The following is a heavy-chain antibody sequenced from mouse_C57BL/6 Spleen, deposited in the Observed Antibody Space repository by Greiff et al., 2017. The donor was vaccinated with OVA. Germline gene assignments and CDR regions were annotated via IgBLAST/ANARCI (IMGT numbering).Heavy chain of an antibody. D-gene: IGHD3-2*02. CDR3: ARHGGQLRLNYAMDY. Sequence: VKLMESGPGLVAPSQSLSITCTVSGFSLTSYGVHWVRQPPGKGLEWLVVIWSDGSTTYNSALKSRLSISKDNSKSQVFLKMNSLQTDDTAMYYCARHGGQLRLNYAMDYWGQGTSVTVSS. CDR2: IWSDGST. V-gene: IGHV2-6-1*01. J-gene: IGHJ4*01. CDR1: GFSLTSYG.